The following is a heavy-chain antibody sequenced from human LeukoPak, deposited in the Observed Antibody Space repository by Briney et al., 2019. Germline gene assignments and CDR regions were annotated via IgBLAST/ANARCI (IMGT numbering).Heavy chain of an antibody. J-gene: IGHJ4*02. D-gene: IGHD4-17*01. CDR1: GFTFSNAWMR. CDR3: ARDRDGDPSFEY. Sequence: PGGSLRLSCAASGFTFSNAWMRMSWVRQAPGKGLEWVSYITSSSSTICYADSVKGRFTISRDNAKNSLYLQMNSLRDEDTAVYYCARDRDGDPSFEYWGQGTLVTVSS. V-gene: IGHV3-48*02. CDR2: ITSSSSTI.